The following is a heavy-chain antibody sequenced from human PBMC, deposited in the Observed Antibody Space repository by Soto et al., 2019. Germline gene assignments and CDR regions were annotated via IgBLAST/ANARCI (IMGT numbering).Heavy chain of an antibody. Sequence: XESLRLSFAAPGFTFSSYAMSWVGQAPGKGLEWVSAISGSGGSTYYADSVKGRFTISRDNSKNTLYLQMNSLRAEDTAVYYCAKTIYSRGWFFYYYYGMDVWGQGTTVTAP. CDR3: AKTIYSRGWFFYYYYGMDV. CDR1: GFTFSSYA. V-gene: IGHV3-23*01. D-gene: IGHD6-19*01. CDR2: ISGSGGST. J-gene: IGHJ6*02.